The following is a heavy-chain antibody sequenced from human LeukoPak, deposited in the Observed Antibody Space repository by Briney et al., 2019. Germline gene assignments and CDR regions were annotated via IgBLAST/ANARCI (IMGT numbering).Heavy chain of an antibody. J-gene: IGHJ6*03. CDR3: ARDGSGSYSDYYYYYYMDV. D-gene: IGHD1-26*01. V-gene: IGHV4-34*01. Sequence: PSETLSLTCAVFGGSFSGYYWNWIRQPPGKGLEWLGDIYHSGSTNYNPSLKSRVTISVDTSKNQFSLKLSSVTAADTAVYYCARDGSGSYSDYYYYYYMDVWGKGTTVTVSS. CDR2: IYHSGST. CDR1: GGSFSGYY.